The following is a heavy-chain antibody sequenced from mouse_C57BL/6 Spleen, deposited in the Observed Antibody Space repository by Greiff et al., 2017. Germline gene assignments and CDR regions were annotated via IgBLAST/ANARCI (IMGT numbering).Heavy chain of an antibody. V-gene: IGHV1-42*01. CDR1: GYSFTGYY. D-gene: IGHD1-1*01. J-gene: IGHJ2*01. CDR2: INPSTGGT. CDR3: ARGYSSYFFGY. Sequence: VQLQQSGPELVKPGASVKISCKASGYSFTGYYMNWVKQSPEKSLEWIGEINPSTGGTTYNQKFKAKATLTVDKSSSTAYMQLKNLTSEDSAVYYCARGYSSYFFGYWGQGTTLTVSS.